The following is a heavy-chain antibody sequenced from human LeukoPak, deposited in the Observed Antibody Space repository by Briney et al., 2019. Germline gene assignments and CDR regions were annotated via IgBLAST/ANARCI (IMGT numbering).Heavy chain of an antibody. CDR2: INHSGST. J-gene: IGHJ4*02. V-gene: IGHV4-34*01. CDR1: GGSFSGYY. D-gene: IGHD2-15*01. Sequence: SETLSLTCAVYGGSFSGYYWSWLRQPPGKGLEWIGEINHSGSTNYNPSLKSRVTISVDTSKNQFSLKLSSVTAADTAVYYCARLRQLGYCSGGSCYRVYDYWGQGTLVTVSS. CDR3: ARLRQLGYCSGGSCYRVYDY.